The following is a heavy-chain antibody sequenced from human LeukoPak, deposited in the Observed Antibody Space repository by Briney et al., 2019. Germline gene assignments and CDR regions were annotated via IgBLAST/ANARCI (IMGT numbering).Heavy chain of an antibody. V-gene: IGHV1-69*01. D-gene: IGHD3-22*01. CDR2: IIPIFGTA. J-gene: IGHJ6*03. Sequence: ASVKVSCKASGGTFNSYAISWVRQAPGQGLEWMGGIIPIFGTANYAQKFQGRVTITADESTSTAYMELSSLRSEDTAVYYCARSPKLNPYGSFHYYYMDVWGKGTTVTVSS. CDR3: ARSPKLNPYGSFHYYYMDV. CDR1: GGTFNSYA.